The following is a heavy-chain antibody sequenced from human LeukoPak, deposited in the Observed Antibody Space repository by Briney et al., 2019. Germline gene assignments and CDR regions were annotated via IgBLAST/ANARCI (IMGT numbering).Heavy chain of an antibody. Sequence: ASVKVSCKASGYTFTSYGISWVRQAPGQGLEWMGWISAYNGNTNYAQKLQGRVTMTTDTSTSTAYMELSSLRSEDTAVYYCARNTYYDFWSGPNWFDPWGQGTLVTVSS. D-gene: IGHD3-3*01. CDR2: ISAYNGNT. CDR1: GYTFTSYG. CDR3: ARNTYYDFWSGPNWFDP. V-gene: IGHV1-18*01. J-gene: IGHJ5*02.